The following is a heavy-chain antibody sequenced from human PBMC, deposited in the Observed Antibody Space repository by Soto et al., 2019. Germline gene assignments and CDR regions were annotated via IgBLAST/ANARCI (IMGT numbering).Heavy chain of an antibody. D-gene: IGHD3-3*01. J-gene: IGHJ1*01. CDR2: INHSGST. Sequence: PSETLSLTCAVYGGSFSGYYWSWIRQPPGKGLEWIGEINHSGSTNYNPSLKSRVTISVDKSKNQFSLKLTSATAADTAVYYCARLDRFLEYFNHWGQGTLVTVSS. CDR1: GGSFSGYY. CDR3: ARLDRFLEYFNH. V-gene: IGHV4-34*01.